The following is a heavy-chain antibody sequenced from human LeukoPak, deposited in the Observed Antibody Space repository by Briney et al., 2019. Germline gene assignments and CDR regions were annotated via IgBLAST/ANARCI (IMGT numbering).Heavy chain of an antibody. V-gene: IGHV3-74*01. J-gene: IGHJ4*02. CDR3: AREILAPGKTHDH. CDR2: INDDGSAT. CDR1: GFTFSNYW. Sequence: GGSLRLSCAASGFTFSNYWMHWVRQVPGKGLVWVSRINDDGSATFYADSVKGRFTISRDNAKNTLFLQINSLRAEDTAVYYCAREILAPGKTHDHWGQGTLVTVSS.